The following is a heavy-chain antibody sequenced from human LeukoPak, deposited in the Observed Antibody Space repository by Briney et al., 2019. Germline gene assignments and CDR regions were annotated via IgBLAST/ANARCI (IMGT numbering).Heavy chain of an antibody. D-gene: IGHD1-26*01. CDR3: ARLVGATHFDY. CDR2: IYKGDRT. J-gene: IGHJ4*02. V-gene: IGHV3-66*01. Sequence: PGGSLRLSCAASGFTVSSDYMSWVRQAPGKGLEWVSVIYKGDRTFYADSVKGRFTFSSDNSKNTLYLQMNGLRAEDTAVYYCARLVGATHFDYWGQGTLVTVSS. CDR1: GFTVSSDY.